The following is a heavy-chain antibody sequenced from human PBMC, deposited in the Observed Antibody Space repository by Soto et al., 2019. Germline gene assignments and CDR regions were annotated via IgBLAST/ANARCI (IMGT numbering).Heavy chain of an antibody. Sequence: EASVKVSCKASGGTFSSYTITWVRQAPGQGLEWMGGIIPFFGTPNYAQKFQGRVTITADESTNTAYMELSSLRSEDTAIYYCSRDLGVAVAANWFDPWGQGTLVTVSS. J-gene: IGHJ5*02. CDR1: GGTFSSYT. D-gene: IGHD6-19*01. CDR2: IIPFFGTP. V-gene: IGHV1-69*13. CDR3: SRDLGVAVAANWFDP.